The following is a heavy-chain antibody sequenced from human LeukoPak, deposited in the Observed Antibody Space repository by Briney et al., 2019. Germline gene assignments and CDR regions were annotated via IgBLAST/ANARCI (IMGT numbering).Heavy chain of an antibody. CDR1: GFTFRNYV. CDR2: IYSGGST. Sequence: GGSLRLSCAASGFTFRNYVMNWVRQAPGKGLEWVSVIYSGGSTYYADSVKGRFTISRDNSKNTLYLQMNSLRAEDTAVYYCARDLPEVYGDYVGFDYWGQGTLVTVSS. V-gene: IGHV3-53*01. J-gene: IGHJ4*02. D-gene: IGHD4-17*01. CDR3: ARDLPEVYGDYVGFDY.